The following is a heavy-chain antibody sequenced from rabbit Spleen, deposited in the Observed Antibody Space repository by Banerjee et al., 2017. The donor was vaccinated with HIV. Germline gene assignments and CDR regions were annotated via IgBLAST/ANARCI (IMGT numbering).Heavy chain of an antibody. V-gene: IGHV1S47*01. CDR1: AFDFSSGG. J-gene: IGHJ6*01. D-gene: IGHD1-1*01. CDR2: IYPITETT. CDR3: ARYYIFYGMDL. Sequence: EESGGGLVQPGGSLKLSCKASAFDFSSGGVSWVRQAPGKGLEWIGIIYPITETTYYANWVNGRFTMSSDNAQNTVDLQMNSLTAADTATYFCARYYIFYGMDLWGPGTLVTVS.